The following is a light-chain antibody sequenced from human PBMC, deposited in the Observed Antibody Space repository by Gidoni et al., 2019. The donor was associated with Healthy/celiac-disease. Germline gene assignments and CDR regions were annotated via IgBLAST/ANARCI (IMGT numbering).Light chain of an antibody. CDR2: AAS. V-gene: IGKV1-39*01. J-gene: IGKJ2*01. CDR1: PSISSY. Sequence: DIQMTQSPSSLSASVGDRVTITCRARPSISSYLNWYQQKPGKAPKLLIYAASSMQSGVPSRFRGSGSGTDFTLTISSLQPEDFATYYCQQRSNSPPYTFGQGTKVEIK. CDR3: QQRSNSPPYT.